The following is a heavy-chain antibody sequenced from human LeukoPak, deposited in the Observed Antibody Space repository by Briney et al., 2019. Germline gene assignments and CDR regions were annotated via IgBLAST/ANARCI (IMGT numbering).Heavy chain of an antibody. CDR1: GGSISSYY. CDR2: IYYSGST. J-gene: IGHJ3*02. V-gene: IGHV4-59*01. D-gene: IGHD3-3*01. CDR3: ARDSPPGDFWSGYAFDI. Sequence: KTSETLSLTCTVSGGSISSYYWSWIRQPPGKGLEWIGYIYYSGSTNYNPSLKSRVTISVDTSKNQFSLKLSSVTAADTAVYYCARDSPPGDFWSGYAFDIWGQGTMVTVSS.